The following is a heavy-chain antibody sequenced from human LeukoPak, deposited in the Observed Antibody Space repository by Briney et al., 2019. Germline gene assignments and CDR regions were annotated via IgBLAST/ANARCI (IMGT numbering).Heavy chain of an antibody. CDR1: GGSISSYH. D-gene: IGHD3-10*01. CDR2: ISYSGST. V-gene: IGHV4-59*01. J-gene: IGHJ6*02. CDR3: ARDRDHYYGMDV. Sequence: SETLSLTCTVSGGSISSYHWSWIRQPPGKGLEWIGYISYSGSTNYNPPLKSRVTISVDKSKNQFSLRLSSVTAGDTAVYYCARDRDHYYGMDVWGQGTTVTVSS.